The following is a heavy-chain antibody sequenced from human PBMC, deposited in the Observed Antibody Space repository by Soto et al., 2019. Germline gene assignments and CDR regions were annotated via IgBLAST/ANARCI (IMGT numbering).Heavy chain of an antibody. CDR1: GFIGSNNY. CDR2: IYSDGTT. Sequence: PGGSLRLSCAASGFIGSNNYMGWVRQAPGRGLECVSVIYSDGTTDYAVSVKGRFTISRDNSKNTLYLQMNSPRAEDTAMYYCAKSSRQYASAIQAFFDPWGLGTLVTVSS. CDR3: AKSSRQYASAIQAFFDP. V-gene: IGHV3-53*01. D-gene: IGHD2-2*01. J-gene: IGHJ5*02.